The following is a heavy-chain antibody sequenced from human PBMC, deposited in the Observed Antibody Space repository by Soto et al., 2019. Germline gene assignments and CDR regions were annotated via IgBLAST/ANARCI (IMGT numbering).Heavy chain of an antibody. CDR1: GFTFGDFG. CDR3: ASLTSWSQEYYYGMDV. D-gene: IGHD2-2*01. CDR2: IRSKGYGGTT. Sequence: GGSLRFFCTGSGFTFGDFGMGWFRQAPGKGLEWLSFIRSKGYGGTTESAASVRGRFITSRDDSKSIAYLQMNSLKTEDTAVYYCASLTSWSQEYYYGMDVWGQGTTVTVSS. V-gene: IGHV3-49*03. J-gene: IGHJ6*02.